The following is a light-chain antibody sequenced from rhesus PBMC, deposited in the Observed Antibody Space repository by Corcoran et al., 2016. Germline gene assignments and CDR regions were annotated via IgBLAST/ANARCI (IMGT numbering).Light chain of an antibody. J-gene: IGLJ6*01. Sequence: QAALTQPRSVSASPGQSVTISCAGTSNDIGANKYVSWYRQHPGTAPIVLIYGVNKRAFGVSARFSGAKSGNTASLTISGLQAEDEADYDCSSFAANNRFVFGTGTKLTVL. CDR3: SSFAANNRFV. CDR1: SNDIGANKY. CDR2: GVN. V-gene: IGLV2-32*02.